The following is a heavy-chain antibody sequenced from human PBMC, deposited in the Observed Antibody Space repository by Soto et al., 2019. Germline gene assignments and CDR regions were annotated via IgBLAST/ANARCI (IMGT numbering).Heavy chain of an antibody. CDR1: GGSISSYY. Sequence: QVQLQESGPGLVKPSETLSLTCAVSGGSISSYYWSWIRQPPGKGLEWIGYFYYSGSTNYNPSLKNRVTISVDTSKNQFSLKLSSVTAADTAVYYCARGALTTYFDYWGQGTLVTVSS. CDR2: FYYSGST. CDR3: ARGALTTYFDY. J-gene: IGHJ4*02. V-gene: IGHV4-59*01.